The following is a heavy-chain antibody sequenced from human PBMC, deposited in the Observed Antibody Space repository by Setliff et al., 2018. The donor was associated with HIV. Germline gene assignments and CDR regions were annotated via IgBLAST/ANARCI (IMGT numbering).Heavy chain of an antibody. Sequence: ASVKVSCKASGYTFNSYAMHWVRQAPGQRPEWMGWINTGNGNTRHSQKFHGRVTITRDTSASTAYMELSSLRSEDTAVYYCARSLGDPPYYYGSGSYDNSGYWGQGTLVTVSS. CDR2: INTGNGNT. J-gene: IGHJ4*02. V-gene: IGHV1-3*04. CDR1: GYTFNSYA. CDR3: ARSLGDPPYYYGSGSYDNSGY. D-gene: IGHD3-10*01.